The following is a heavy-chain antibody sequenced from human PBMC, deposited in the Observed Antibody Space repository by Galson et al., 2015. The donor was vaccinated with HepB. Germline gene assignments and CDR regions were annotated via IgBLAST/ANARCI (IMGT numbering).Heavy chain of an antibody. D-gene: IGHD3-22*01. CDR3: TRVQFFYDSGVSTPFDS. CDR1: RHTFTGYY. Sequence: SVKVSCKASRHTFTGYYIHWVRQAPGQGLEWMGWINPKSGGTNYAQKFQGRVTMTRDTSISTAYMDLSRLRSDDTARYYCTRVQFFYDSGVSTPFDSWGQGTLVTVSS. V-gene: IGHV1-2*02. CDR2: INPKSGGT. J-gene: IGHJ4*02.